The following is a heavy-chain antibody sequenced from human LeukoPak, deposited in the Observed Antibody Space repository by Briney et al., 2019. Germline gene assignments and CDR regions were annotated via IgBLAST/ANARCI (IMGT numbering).Heavy chain of an antibody. CDR3: ARGYYYDSSGTHYNI. Sequence: PSETLSLTCTVSGGSISSYYWSWIRQPPGKGLEWIGYIYYSGSTNYNPSLKSRVTISVDTSKNQFSLKLSSVTAADTAVYYCARGYYYDSSGTHYNIWGQGTMVTVSS. J-gene: IGHJ3*02. V-gene: IGHV4-59*01. CDR1: GGSISSYY. D-gene: IGHD3-22*01. CDR2: IYYSGST.